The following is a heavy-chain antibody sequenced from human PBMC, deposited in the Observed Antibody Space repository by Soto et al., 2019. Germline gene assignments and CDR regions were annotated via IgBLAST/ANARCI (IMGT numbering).Heavy chain of an antibody. CDR2: IWDDGSNK. CDR3: ARDLDYDFWSGSSYYYYYGMDV. D-gene: IGHD3-3*01. J-gene: IGHJ6*02. CDR1: GFTFSSYG. Sequence: QVQLVESGGGVVQPGRSLRLSCAASGFTFSSYGMHWVRQAPGKGLEWVAVIWDDGSNKYYADSVKGRFTISRDNSKNTLYLQMNSLRAEDTAVYYCARDLDYDFWSGSSYYYYYGMDVWGQGTTVTVSS. V-gene: IGHV3-33*01.